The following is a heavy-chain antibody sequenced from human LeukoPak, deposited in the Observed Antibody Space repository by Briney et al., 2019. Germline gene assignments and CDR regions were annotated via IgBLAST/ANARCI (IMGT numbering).Heavy chain of an antibody. CDR1: GFTFSDYY. D-gene: IGHD2-2*01. V-gene: IGHV3-11*06. J-gene: IGHJ6*04. CDR3: ARFFCRGTSCHYTYYYGMDV. Sequence: GGSLRLSCAASGFTFSDYYMSWIRQAPGKGLELVSYIGSSGSYTNYADSVKGRFTISRDNAQNSLYLQMNSLRAEDTDVYYCARFFCRGTSCHYTYYYGMDVWGKGTTVTVSS. CDR2: IGSSGSYT.